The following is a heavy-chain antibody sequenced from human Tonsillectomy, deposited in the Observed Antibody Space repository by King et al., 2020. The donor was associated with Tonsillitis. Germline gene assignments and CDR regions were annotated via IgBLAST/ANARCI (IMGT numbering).Heavy chain of an antibody. J-gene: IGHJ4*02. Sequence: VQLVESGAEVKKPGASVKVSCKASGYTFTSYYIHWVRQAPGQGLEWMGIIDPSDGSTSYAQTFQGRVTVTRDTSTSTVYMELSSLRSGDTAVYYCARDEGQGYDILTGYYWNYWGQGTLVTVSS. V-gene: IGHV1-46*01. D-gene: IGHD3-9*01. CDR1: GYTFTSYY. CDR2: IDPSDGST. CDR3: ARDEGQGYDILTGYYWNY.